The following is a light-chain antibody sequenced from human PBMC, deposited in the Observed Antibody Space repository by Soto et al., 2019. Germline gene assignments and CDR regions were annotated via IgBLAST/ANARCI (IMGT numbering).Light chain of an antibody. CDR3: QQYYSSPVT. J-gene: IGKJ4*01. CDR2: WAS. Sequence: DIVMTQSPDSLAVSLGEGATINCKSSQNILYSSNNKNYLAWYQQKPGQPPKLLIYWASTRESGVPDRFSGSGSGTDFTLTIRSLQAEDVAVYYCQQYYSSPVTFGGGTKVEIK. CDR1: QNILYSSNNKNY. V-gene: IGKV4-1*01.